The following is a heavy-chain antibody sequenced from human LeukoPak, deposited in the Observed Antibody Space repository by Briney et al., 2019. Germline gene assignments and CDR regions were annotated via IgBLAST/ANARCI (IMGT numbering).Heavy chain of an antibody. Sequence: SETLSLTCTVYGGSFSDYYWSWIRQPPGKGLEWIGEINHSGSTNYNPSLKSRVTISVDTSKNQFSLKLSSVTAADTAVYYCARGDYGGKRYFDYWGQGTLVTVSS. CDR2: INHSGST. CDR3: ARGDYGGKRYFDY. CDR1: GGSFSDYY. V-gene: IGHV4-34*01. J-gene: IGHJ4*02. D-gene: IGHD4-23*01.